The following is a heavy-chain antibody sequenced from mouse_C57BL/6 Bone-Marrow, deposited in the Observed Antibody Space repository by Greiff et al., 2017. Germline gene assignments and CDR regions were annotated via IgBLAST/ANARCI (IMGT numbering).Heavy chain of an antibody. D-gene: IGHD2-4*01. V-gene: IGHV1-19*01. CDR2: INPYNGGT. CDR3: ARVGDYDEIAY. CDR1: GYTFTDYY. J-gene: IGHJ3*01. Sequence: EVQLQQSGPVLVKPGASVKMSCKASGYTFTDYYMNWVKQSHGKSLEWIGVINPYNGGTSYNQKFKGKATLTVDKSSSTAYMELNSLTSEDSAVYYCARVGDYDEIAYWGQGTLVTVSA.